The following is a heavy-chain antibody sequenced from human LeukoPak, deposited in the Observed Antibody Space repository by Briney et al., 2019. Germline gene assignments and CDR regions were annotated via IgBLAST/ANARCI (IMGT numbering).Heavy chain of an antibody. CDR3: AKKKRELRGFDY. D-gene: IGHD1-7*01. J-gene: IGHJ4*02. V-gene: IGHV3-23*01. CDR2: IGGSGGST. Sequence: GGSLRLSCAASGFTFSSYAMSWVRQAPGKGLGWVSVIGGSGGSTYYADSVKGRFTISRDNSKNTLYLQMSSLRAEDTAVYYCAKKKRELRGFDYWGQGTLVTVSS. CDR1: GFTFSSYA.